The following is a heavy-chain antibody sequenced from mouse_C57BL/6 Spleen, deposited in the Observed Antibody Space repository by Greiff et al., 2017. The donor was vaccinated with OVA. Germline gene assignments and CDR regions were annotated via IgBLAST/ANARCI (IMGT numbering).Heavy chain of an antibody. CDR2: IDPSDSET. J-gene: IGHJ3*01. CDR1: GYTFTSYW. Sequence: QVHVKQPGAELVRPGSSVKLSCKASGYTFTSYWMHWVKQRPIQGLEWIGNIDPSDSETHYNQKFKDKATLTVDKSSSTAYMQLSSLTSEDSAVYYCARFTRTAWFAYWGQGTLVTVSA. CDR3: ARFTRTAWFAY. V-gene: IGHV1-52*01.